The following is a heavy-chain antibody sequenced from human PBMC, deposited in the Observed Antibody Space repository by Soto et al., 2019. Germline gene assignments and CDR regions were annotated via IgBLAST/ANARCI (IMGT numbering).Heavy chain of an antibody. J-gene: IGHJ6*03. CDR2: MNPNSGNT. V-gene: IGHV1-8*01. CDR1: GDTFTSDD. Sequence: ASVKVSCKASGDTFTSDDINWVRQATGQGLEWMGWMNPNSGNTGYAQKFQGRVTMTRDTSISTAYMELSSLRSEDTAVYYCASRTMVRGVIIEYYMDVWGKGTTVTVSS. CDR3: ASRTMVRGVIIEYYMDV. D-gene: IGHD3-10*01.